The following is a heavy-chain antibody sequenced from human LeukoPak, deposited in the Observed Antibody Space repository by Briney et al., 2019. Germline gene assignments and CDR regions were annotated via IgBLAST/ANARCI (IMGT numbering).Heavy chain of an antibody. CDR1: GGSISSGDYY. CDR3: ARSGRVYDAFDI. D-gene: IGHD1-14*01. J-gene: IGHJ3*02. Sequence: SETLSLTCTVSGGSISSGDYYWSWIRQPPGKGLEWIGYIYYSGSTYYNPSLKSRVTISVDTSKNQFSLKLSSVTAADTAVHYCARSGRVYDAFDIWGQGTMVTVSS. CDR2: IYYSGST. V-gene: IGHV4-30-4*01.